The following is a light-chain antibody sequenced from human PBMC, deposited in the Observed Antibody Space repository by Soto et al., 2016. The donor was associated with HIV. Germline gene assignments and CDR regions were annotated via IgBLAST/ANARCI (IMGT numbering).Light chain of an antibody. J-gene: IGKJ2*01. CDR1: QGISSY. CDR3: QQYYSYPYT. V-gene: IGKV1-8*01. CDR2: DTS. Sequence: AIRMTQSPSSLSASTGDRVTLTCRASQGISSYIAWYQQKPGKAPKLLMYDTSTLQSGVPSRFSGSRSRTDFTLTISCLQSEDFATYYCQQYYSYPYTFGQGTKVEIK.